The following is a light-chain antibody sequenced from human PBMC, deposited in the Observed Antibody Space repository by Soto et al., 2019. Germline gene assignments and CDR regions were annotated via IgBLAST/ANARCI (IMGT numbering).Light chain of an antibody. CDR2: AAS. Sequence: DIQMTQSPSSLSAVVGDRVTITCLFSEDISTWLAWYQQKPGKAPKLLIYAASSLQSGVPSRFSGSGSGTDFTLTISGLQPEDFATYYCQHADSFPLITFGQGTRLETK. V-gene: IGKV1-12*01. J-gene: IGKJ5*01. CDR1: EDISTW. CDR3: QHADSFPLIT.